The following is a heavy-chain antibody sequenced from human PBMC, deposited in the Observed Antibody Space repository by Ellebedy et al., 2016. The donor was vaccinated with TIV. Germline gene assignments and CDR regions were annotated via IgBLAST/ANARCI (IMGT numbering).Heavy chain of an antibody. CDR2: IVSNGDST. D-gene: IGHD3-16*01. J-gene: IGHJ4*02. CDR3: VKAWGD. V-gene: IGHV3-64D*06. CDR1: GFPFSSYA. Sequence: PGGSLRLSCSASGFPFSSYAMHWVRPAPGKGLEYISAIVSNGDSTYYANSVKGRFIISRDNSKNTLYLQMSSLRLEDTAVYYCVKAWGDWGQGTLVTVSS.